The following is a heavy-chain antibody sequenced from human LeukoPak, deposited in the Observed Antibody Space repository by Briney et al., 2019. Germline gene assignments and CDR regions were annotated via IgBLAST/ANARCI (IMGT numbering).Heavy chain of an antibody. CDR2: IIPIFGTA. Sequence: ASVKVSCKASGGTFSSYAISWVRQALGQGLEWMGGIIPIFGTANYAQKFQGRVTITTDESTSTAYMELSSLRSEDTAVYYCARGGGGLAYCGGDCQGAFDIWGQGTMVTVSS. CDR1: GGTFSSYA. V-gene: IGHV1-69*05. J-gene: IGHJ3*02. D-gene: IGHD2-21*02. CDR3: ARGGGGLAYCGGDCQGAFDI.